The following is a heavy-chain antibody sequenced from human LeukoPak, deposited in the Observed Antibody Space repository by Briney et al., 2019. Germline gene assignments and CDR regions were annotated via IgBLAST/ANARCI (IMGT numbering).Heavy chain of an antibody. D-gene: IGHD1-26*01. Sequence: SVTVSCKASGGTFSSYAISWVRQAPGQGLGWMGGISLIFGTASYAQKCQGRVTITTDESTSTAYMELSSLRSEDTAVYYCARVMGSGSYYLFDYWGQGTLVTVSS. V-gene: IGHV1-69*05. CDR3: ARVMGSGSYYLFDY. CDR2: ISLIFGTA. J-gene: IGHJ4*02. CDR1: GGTFSSYA.